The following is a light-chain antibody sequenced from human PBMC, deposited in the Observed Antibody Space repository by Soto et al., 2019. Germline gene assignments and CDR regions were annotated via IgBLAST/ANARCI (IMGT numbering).Light chain of an antibody. Sequence: DIQLTQSPSSVSASVGDRVTITCRASQDIGTWLAWYQQKPGKAPKLLIYVASNLQSGVPSRFSGAGSWTDFNLTITSLQPEDFATYHCQQAYSFPFTFGPGTKVDFK. V-gene: IGKV1-12*01. J-gene: IGKJ3*01. CDR3: QQAYSFPFT. CDR2: VAS. CDR1: QDIGTW.